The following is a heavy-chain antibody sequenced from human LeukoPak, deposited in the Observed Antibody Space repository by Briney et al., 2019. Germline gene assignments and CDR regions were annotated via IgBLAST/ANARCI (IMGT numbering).Heavy chain of an antibody. D-gene: IGHD2-8*01. Sequence: GGSLRLPCAASGFTFDDYAMHWVRQAPGNGLEWVSGISWNSGSIGYADSVKGRFTISRDNAKNSLYLQMNSLRAEDTALYYCAKDVGYCTHGVCYTHDYYYDGMDVWGQGTTVTVSS. CDR1: GFTFDDYA. CDR2: ISWNSGSI. CDR3: AKDVGYCTHGVCYTHDYYYDGMDV. J-gene: IGHJ6*02. V-gene: IGHV3-9*01.